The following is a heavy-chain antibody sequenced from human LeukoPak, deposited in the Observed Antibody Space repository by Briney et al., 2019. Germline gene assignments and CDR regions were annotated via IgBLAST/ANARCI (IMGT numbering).Heavy chain of an antibody. CDR3: AITRNYYYYMDV. J-gene: IGHJ6*03. Sequence: SETLSLTCTVSGGSISSYYWSWIRQPPGKGLEWIGYIYYSGSTNYNPSLKSRVTISVDTSKNQFSLKLSSVTAADTAVYYCAITRNYYYYMDVWGKGTTVTISS. V-gene: IGHV4-59*01. D-gene: IGHD1-14*01. CDR1: GGSISSYY. CDR2: IYYSGST.